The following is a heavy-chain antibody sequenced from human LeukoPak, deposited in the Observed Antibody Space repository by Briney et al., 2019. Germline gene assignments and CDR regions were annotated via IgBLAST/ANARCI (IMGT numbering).Heavy chain of an antibody. CDR2: IRGSGGST. V-gene: IGHV3-23*01. D-gene: IGHD4-17*01. J-gene: IGHJ6*02. Sequence: PGGSLRLSCAASGFTFSSYAMSWVRQAPGKGLEWVSGIRGSGGSTYYADSVKGRFIISRDNSKNTLYLQMSSLRAEDTAVYYCAKYGYGDHGYYYGMDVWGQGTTVTVSS. CDR3: AKYGYGDHGYYYGMDV. CDR1: GFTFSSYA.